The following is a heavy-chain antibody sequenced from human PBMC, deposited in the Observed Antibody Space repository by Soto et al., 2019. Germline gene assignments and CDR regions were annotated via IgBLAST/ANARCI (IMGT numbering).Heavy chain of an antibody. CDR1: GGSISSGGYS. D-gene: IGHD2-2*01. Sequence: TLSRTCAVSGGSISSGGYSWSWIRQPPGKGLEWIGYIYHSGSTYYNPSLKSRVTISVDRSKNQFSLKLSSVTAADTAVYYCARDRLGYCSSTTCYPGYFDFWGQGTRVTVSS. V-gene: IGHV4-30-2*01. CDR2: IYHSGST. CDR3: ARDRLGYCSSTTCYPGYFDF. J-gene: IGHJ4*02.